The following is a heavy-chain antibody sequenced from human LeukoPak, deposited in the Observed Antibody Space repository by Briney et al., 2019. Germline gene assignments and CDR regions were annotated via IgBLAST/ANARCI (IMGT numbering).Heavy chain of an antibody. CDR1: GGTFSSYT. CDR3: EGRITNSGVVISDDFVI. CDR2: IIPILGIA. Sequence: SVKVSCKASGGTFSSYTISWVRQAPGQGLEWMGRIIPILGIANYAQKFQGRVTITADKSTSTAYMELSSLRSEDTAGYYCEGRITNSGVVISDDFVIWGEGRMVTVSS. V-gene: IGHV1-69*02. D-gene: IGHD3-3*01. J-gene: IGHJ3*02.